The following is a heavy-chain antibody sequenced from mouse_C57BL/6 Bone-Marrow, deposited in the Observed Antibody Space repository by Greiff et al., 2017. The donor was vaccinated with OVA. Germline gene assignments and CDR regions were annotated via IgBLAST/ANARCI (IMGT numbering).Heavy chain of an antibody. CDR2: IDPENGDT. CDR1: GFNIKDDY. J-gene: IGHJ3*01. D-gene: IGHD2-4*01. CDR3: TPYDYDEAY. Sequence: EVQVVESGAELVRPGASVKLSCTASGFNIKDDYMHWVKQRPEQGLEWLGWIDPENGDTEYASKFQGKATITADTSSNTAYLQLSSLTSEDTAVYYCTPYDYDEAYWGQGTLVTVSA. V-gene: IGHV14-4*01.